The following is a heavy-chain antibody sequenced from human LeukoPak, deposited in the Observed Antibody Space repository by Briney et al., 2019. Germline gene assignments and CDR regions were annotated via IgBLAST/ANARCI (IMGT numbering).Heavy chain of an antibody. CDR3: ARSERYSSGWYFYFDY. D-gene: IGHD6-19*01. Sequence: SETLSLTCTVSGGSVSSGSYYWSWIRQPPGKGLEWIGYIYYSGSTNYNPSLKSRVTISVDTSKNQFSLNLSSVTAADTAVYYCARSERYSSGWYFYFDYWGQGTLVTVSS. V-gene: IGHV4-61*01. CDR2: IYYSGST. J-gene: IGHJ4*02. CDR1: GGSVSSGSYY.